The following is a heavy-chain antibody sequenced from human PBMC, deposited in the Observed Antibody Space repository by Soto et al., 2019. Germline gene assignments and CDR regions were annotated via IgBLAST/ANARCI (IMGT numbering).Heavy chain of an antibody. J-gene: IGHJ6*02. CDR3: ARRGRYSSSGDGYYYYYGMDV. CDR1: GYSFTSYW. CDR2: IYPGDSDT. Sequence: PGESLKISCXGSGYSFTSYWIGWVRQMPGKGLEWMGIIYPGDSDTRYSPSFQGQVTISADKSISTAYLQWSSLKASDTAMYYCARRGRYSSSGDGYYYYYGMDVWGQGTTVTVSS. V-gene: IGHV5-51*01. D-gene: IGHD6-6*01.